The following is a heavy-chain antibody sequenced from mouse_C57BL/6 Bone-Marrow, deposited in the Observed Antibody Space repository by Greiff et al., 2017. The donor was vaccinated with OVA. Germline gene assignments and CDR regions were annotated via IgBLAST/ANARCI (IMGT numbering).Heavy chain of an antibody. CDR1: GYSITSGYY. Sequence: EVKLKESGPGLVKPSQSLSLTCSVTGYSITSGYYWNWIRQFPGNKLEWMGYISYDGSNNYNPSLKNRISITRDTSKNQFFLKLNSVTTEDTATYYCAIIYYGNYVAYWGQGTLVTVSA. J-gene: IGHJ3*01. CDR2: ISYDGSN. D-gene: IGHD2-1*01. V-gene: IGHV3-6*01. CDR3: AIIYYGNYVAY.